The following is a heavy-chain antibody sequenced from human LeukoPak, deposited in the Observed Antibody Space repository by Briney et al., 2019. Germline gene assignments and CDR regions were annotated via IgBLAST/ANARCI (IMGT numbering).Heavy chain of an antibody. D-gene: IGHD4-23*01. J-gene: IGHJ5*02. CDR2: ISPTSSYM. Sequence: PGGSLRLSCAAPGFTFTDFYMNWVRQAPGKGLGWVSWISPTSSYMYYADSVKGRFTISRDNAKNSLYLQMNSLRAEDTALYYCVREADGGNSWFDTWGQGTLVSVSS. CDR3: VREADGGNSWFDT. V-gene: IGHV3-21*04. CDR1: GFTFTDFY.